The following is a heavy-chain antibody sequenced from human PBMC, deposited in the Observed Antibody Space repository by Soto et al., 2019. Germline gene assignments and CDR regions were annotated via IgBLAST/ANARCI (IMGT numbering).Heavy chain of an antibody. CDR2: IIPIFGTA. J-gene: IGHJ4*01. D-gene: IGHD1-1*01. Sequence: SVKVSCKASGGTFSSYAISWVRQAPGQGLEWMGGIIPIFGTANYAQKFQGRVTITGDASASTAYMELSSLRSEDTAVYYCAPPVTTGLLDYSGHGPPVTVSS. V-gene: IGHV1-69*13. CDR3: APPVTTGLLDY. CDR1: GGTFSSYA.